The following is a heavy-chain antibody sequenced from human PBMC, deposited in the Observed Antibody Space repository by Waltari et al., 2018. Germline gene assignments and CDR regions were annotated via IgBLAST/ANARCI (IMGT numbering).Heavy chain of an antibody. J-gene: IGHJ6*03. CDR1: GGSISSSSYY. CDR3: ARHSYYYDSSGYYYSQYYYYMDV. CDR2: IYYSGST. V-gene: IGHV4-39*01. Sequence: QLQLQESGPGLVKPSETLSLTCTVSGGSISSSSYYWGWIRQPPGKGLEWIGSIYYSGSTYCNPSLKSRVTISVDTSKNQFSLKLSSVTAADTAVYYCARHSYYYDSSGYYYSQYYYYMDVWGKGTTVTVSS. D-gene: IGHD3-22*01.